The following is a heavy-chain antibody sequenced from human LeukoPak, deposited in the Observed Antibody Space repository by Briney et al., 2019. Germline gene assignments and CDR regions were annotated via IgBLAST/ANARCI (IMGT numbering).Heavy chain of an antibody. V-gene: IGHV2-5*02. J-gene: IGHJ4*02. D-gene: IGHD3-22*01. CDR2: IYWDDDK. CDR3: AHAQYYYDSSGYYLNY. Sequence: ESGPTLVHPTPALTLTFTFSGFSRTTSGVGVGWIRQPPGKALEWLALIYWDDDKRYSPSLKSRLTITKDTSKNQVVLTMTNMDPVDTATYYCAHAQYYYDSSGYYLNYWGQGTLVTVSS. CDR1: GFSRTTSGVG.